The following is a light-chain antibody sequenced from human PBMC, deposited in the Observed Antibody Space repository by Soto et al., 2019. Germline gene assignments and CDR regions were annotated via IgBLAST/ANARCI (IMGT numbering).Light chain of an antibody. CDR1: QSVSSSY. CDR2: GAS. V-gene: IGKV3-20*01. CDR3: QDYGSSPRT. J-gene: IGKJ1*01. Sequence: EIVLTQSPGTLSLSPGERATLSGRASQSVSSSYLAWYQQKPGQAPRLLSYGASSRATGIPDRFSGSGSGTDFTLTISSLEPEDFALYYCQDYGSSPRTFGQGTEVDI.